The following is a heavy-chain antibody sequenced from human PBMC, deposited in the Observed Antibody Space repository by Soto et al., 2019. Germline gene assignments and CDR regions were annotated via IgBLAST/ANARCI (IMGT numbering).Heavy chain of an antibody. CDR3: ARAPYSSSFWFDP. J-gene: IGHJ5*02. CDR1: GFTFSDYY. Sequence: PGGSLRLSCAASGFTFSDYYMSWIRQAPGKGLEWVSYISSSGTTIYYADSVKGRFTISRDNAKNSLYLQMNSLRAEDTAVYYCARAPYSSSFWFDPWGQGTLVTVSS. CDR2: ISSSGTTI. D-gene: IGHD6-6*01. V-gene: IGHV3-11*04.